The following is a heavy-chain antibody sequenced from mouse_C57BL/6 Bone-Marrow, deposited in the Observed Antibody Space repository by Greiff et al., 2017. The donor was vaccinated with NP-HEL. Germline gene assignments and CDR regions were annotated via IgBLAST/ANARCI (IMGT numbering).Heavy chain of an antibody. J-gene: IGHJ1*03. CDR1: GFTFSSSA. CDR3: TRDNGNYVYWYFDV. V-gene: IGHV5-9-1*02. CDR2: ISSGGDYI. D-gene: IGHD2-1*01. Sequence: EVKLMESGEGLVKPGGSLKLSCAASGFTFSSSAMSWVRQTPEKRLEWVAYISSGGDYIYYADTVKGRFTISRDNARNTLYLQMSSLKSEDTAMYYCTRDNGNYVYWYFDVWGTGTTVTVSS.